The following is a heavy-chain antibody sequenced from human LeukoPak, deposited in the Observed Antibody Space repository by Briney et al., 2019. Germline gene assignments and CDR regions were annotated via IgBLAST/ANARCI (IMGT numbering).Heavy chain of an antibody. J-gene: IGHJ4*02. CDR1: GFTLSWYW. V-gene: IGHV3-23*01. D-gene: IGHD3-22*01. Sequence: GGSLRLSCVASGFTLSWYWMSWVRQAPGKGLEWVSAISGSGGSTYYADSVKGRFTISRDNSKNTLYLQMNSLRAEDTAVYYCANIDGSGYYPLDYWGQGTLVTVSS. CDR3: ANIDGSGYYPLDY. CDR2: ISGSGGST.